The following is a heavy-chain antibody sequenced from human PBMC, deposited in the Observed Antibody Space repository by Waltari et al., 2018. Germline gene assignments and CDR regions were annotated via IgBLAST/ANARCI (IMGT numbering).Heavy chain of an antibody. Sequence: QLQLQESGPGLVKPSETLSLTCTVSGGSISSSSYYWGWIRQPPGKGLEWIGSIYYSGITYYNPSLKSRVTISVDTSKNQFSLKLSSVTAADTAVYYCARDSGGPETTVAFDIWGQGTMVTVSS. CDR1: GGSISSSSYY. J-gene: IGHJ3*02. D-gene: IGHD4-17*01. CDR2: IYYSGIT. CDR3: ARDSGGPETTVAFDI. V-gene: IGHV4-39*07.